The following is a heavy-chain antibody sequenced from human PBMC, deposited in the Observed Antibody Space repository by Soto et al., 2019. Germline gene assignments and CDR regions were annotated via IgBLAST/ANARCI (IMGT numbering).Heavy chain of an antibody. CDR3: AKGSVQGSSWYYYGMDV. CDR1: GFTFSSYG. V-gene: IGHV3-30*18. J-gene: IGHJ6*02. D-gene: IGHD6-13*01. CDR2: ISYDGSNK. Sequence: GGSLRLSCAASGFTFSSYGMHWVRQAPGEGLEWVAVISYDGSNKYYADSVKGRFTISRDNSKNTLYLQMNSLRDEDTAVYYCAKGSVQGSSWYYYGMDVWGQGTTVTVSS.